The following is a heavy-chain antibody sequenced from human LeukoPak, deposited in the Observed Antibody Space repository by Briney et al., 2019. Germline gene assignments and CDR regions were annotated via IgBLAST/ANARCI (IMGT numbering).Heavy chain of an antibody. V-gene: IGHV3-21*01. J-gene: IGHJ4*02. CDR2: ISGSSSYI. D-gene: IGHD1-26*01. Sequence: GGSLRLSCAASGFTFSTYSMNWVRQAPGKGLEWVSSISGSSSYIYYADSVKGRFTISRDNAKNSLYLQMNSLRAEDTAVYYCARDRAGGSYSNWGQGTLVTVSS. CDR3: ARDRAGGSYSN. CDR1: GFTFSTYS.